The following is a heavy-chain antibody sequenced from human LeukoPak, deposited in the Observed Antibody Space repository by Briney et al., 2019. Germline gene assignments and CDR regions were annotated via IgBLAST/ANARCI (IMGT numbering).Heavy chain of an antibody. Sequence: PSETLPLTCTVSGGSISSYYWSWIRQPPGKGLEWIGYIYYSGSTNYNPSLKSRVTISVDTSKNQFSLNLSSVTAADTAVYYCARDNDSSGYYHYWGQGTLVTVSS. V-gene: IGHV4-59*01. CDR3: ARDNDSSGYYHY. CDR2: IYYSGST. CDR1: GGSISSYY. J-gene: IGHJ4*02. D-gene: IGHD3-22*01.